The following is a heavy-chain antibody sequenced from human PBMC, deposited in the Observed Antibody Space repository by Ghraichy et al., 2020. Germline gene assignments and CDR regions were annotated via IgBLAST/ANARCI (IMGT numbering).Heavy chain of an antibody. CDR1: GYTFTGYY. CDR2: INPNSGGT. D-gene: IGHD6-19*01. CDR3: ARVKWGRQWLVLRY. Sequence: ASVKVSCKASGYTFTGYYMHWVRQAPGQGLEWMGWINPNSGGTNYVQKFQGRVTMTRDTSISTAYMELSRLRSDDTAVYYCARVKWGRQWLVLRYWGQGTLVTVSS. V-gene: IGHV1-2*02. J-gene: IGHJ4*02.